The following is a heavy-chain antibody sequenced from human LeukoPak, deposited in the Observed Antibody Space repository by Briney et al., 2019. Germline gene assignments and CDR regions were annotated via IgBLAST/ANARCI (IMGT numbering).Heavy chain of an antibody. D-gene: IGHD6-6*01. CDR1: GFIFSDYY. CDR2: ISSSSSHT. J-gene: IGHJ4*02. CDR3: ARDDGGRHTSSLDY. V-gene: IGHV3-11*06. Sequence: GGSLRLSCAASGFIFSDYYMSWIRQAPGKGLEWVSDISSSSSHTKYADSVKGRFTISRANAKNSLYLQMNSLRAEDTAVYYCARDDGGRHTSSLDYWGQGTLVAVSS.